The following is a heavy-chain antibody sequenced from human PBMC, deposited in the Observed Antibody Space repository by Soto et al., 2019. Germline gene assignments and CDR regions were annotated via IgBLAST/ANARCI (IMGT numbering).Heavy chain of an antibody. CDR1: GFTVSDNY. CDR3: TRKHGMDV. J-gene: IGHJ6*02. Sequence: DVQLVESGGDLVQPGGSLRLSCAASGFTVSDNYMNWVRQAPGKGLEWVSTIYRSGDTIYADSVKGRFTISRDNAKNTLYLQMNSLRAEDPAVYYCTRKHGMDVWGQGTTITVSS. CDR2: IYRSGDT. V-gene: IGHV3-66*01.